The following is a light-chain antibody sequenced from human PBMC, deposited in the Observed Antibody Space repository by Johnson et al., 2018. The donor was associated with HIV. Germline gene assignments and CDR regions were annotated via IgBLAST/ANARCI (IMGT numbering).Light chain of an antibody. Sequence: QAVLTQPPSVSAAPGQRVTISCSGSSSNIGSNYVSWYQQVPGTAPKLLIYDNTKRPSGIPDRFSGSKSGTSATLGITGLQTGDEADYYCGTWDTTLRAPFVFGTGTKVTVL. CDR2: DNT. CDR1: SSNIGSNY. V-gene: IGLV1-51*01. J-gene: IGLJ1*01. CDR3: GTWDTTLRAPFV.